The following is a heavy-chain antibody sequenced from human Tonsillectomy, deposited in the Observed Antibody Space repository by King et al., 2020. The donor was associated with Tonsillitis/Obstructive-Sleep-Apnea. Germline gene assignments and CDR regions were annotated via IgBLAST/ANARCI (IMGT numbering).Heavy chain of an antibody. V-gene: IGHV3-15*01. CDR2: IKSKTDGGTT. J-gene: IGHJ4*02. CDR3: TTTTNPYYDILTGYYLYYFDY. D-gene: IGHD3-9*01. CDR1: GFTFSNAW. Sequence: QLVQSGGGLVKPGGSLRLSCAASGFTFSNAWMSWVRQAPGKGLEWVGRIKSKTDGGTTDYAAPGKGRFTISRDDSKNTLYLQMNSLKTEDTAVYYCTTTTNPYYDILTGYYLYYFDYWGQGTLVTVSS.